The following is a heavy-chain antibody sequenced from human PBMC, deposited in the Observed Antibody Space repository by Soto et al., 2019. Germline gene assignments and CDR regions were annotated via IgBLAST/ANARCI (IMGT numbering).Heavy chain of an antibody. J-gene: IGHJ4*02. Sequence: QVQLVESGGGVVQPGRSLRLSCAASGFTFSSYAMHWVRQAPGKGLEWVAVISYDGSNKYYADSVKGRFTISRDNSKNPLYLQMNSLRAEDTAVYYCARGYMGSSSAFDYWGQGTLVTVSS. CDR2: ISYDGSNK. V-gene: IGHV3-30-3*01. D-gene: IGHD6-6*01. CDR3: ARGYMGSSSAFDY. CDR1: GFTFSSYA.